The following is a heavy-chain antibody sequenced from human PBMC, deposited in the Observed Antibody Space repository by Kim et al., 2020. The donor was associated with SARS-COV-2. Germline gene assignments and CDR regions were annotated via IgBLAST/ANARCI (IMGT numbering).Heavy chain of an antibody. CDR3: ARVRARSRYGAHYYGMDV. CDR1: GFTFSSYD. J-gene: IGHJ6*02. CDR2: IGTAGDT. Sequence: GGSLRLSCAASGFTFSSYDMHWVRQATGKGLEWVSAIGTAGDTYYPGSVKGRFTISRENAKNSLYLQMNSLRAGDTAVYYCARVRARSRYGAHYYGMDVWGQGTTVTVSS. V-gene: IGHV3-13*01. D-gene: IGHD5-12*01.